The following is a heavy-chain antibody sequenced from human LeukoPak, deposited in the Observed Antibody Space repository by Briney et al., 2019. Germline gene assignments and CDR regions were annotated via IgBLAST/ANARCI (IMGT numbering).Heavy chain of an antibody. J-gene: IGHJ4*02. D-gene: IGHD5-18*01. V-gene: IGHV4-38-2*01. CDR2: IYHSGST. CDR3: ARSNYGYPDY. CDR1: GYSISSGYY. Sequence: SETLSLTCAVSGYSISSGYYWGWIRQPPGKGLEWIGSIYHSGSTYYNPSLKSRVTIPVDTSKNQFSLKLISVTAADTAVYYCARSNYGYPDYWGQGTLVTVSS.